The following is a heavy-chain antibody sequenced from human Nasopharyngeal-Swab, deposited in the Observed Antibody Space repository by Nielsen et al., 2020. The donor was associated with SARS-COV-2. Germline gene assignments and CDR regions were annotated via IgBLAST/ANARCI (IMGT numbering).Heavy chain of an antibody. V-gene: IGHV3-53*04. Sequence: GESLKISCAASGVTVSSNYMSWVRQAPGKGLEWVSVIYSGGSTYYADSVKGRFTISRHNSKNTLYLQMNSLRAEDTAVYYCATYPRHDAFDIWGQGTMVTVSS. CDR3: ATYPRHDAFDI. J-gene: IGHJ3*02. CDR2: IYSGGST. CDR1: GVTVSSNY. D-gene: IGHD6-25*01.